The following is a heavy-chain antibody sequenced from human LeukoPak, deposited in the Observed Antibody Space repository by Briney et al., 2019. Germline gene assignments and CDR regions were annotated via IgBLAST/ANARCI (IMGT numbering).Heavy chain of an antibody. CDR1: GFTFTNYP. D-gene: IGHD1-1*01. CDR2: ISYDGSTK. J-gene: IGHJ4*02. V-gene: IGHV3-30*14. Sequence: PGGSLRLSCAASGFTFTNYPIHWVRQAPGKGLEWVTVISYDGSTKYYADSVKGRFTISRDNSKNTLYLQMNSLRAEDTAVYYCASSTNALWLDYWGQGTLVTVSS. CDR3: ASSTNALWLDY.